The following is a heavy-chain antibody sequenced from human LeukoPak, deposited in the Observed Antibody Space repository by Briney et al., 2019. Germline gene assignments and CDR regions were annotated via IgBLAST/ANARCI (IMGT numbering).Heavy chain of an antibody. V-gene: IGHV3-48*03. CDR3: VNDGYSYGYDFDY. CDR1: GFLFSDYE. J-gene: IGHJ4*02. Sequence: PGGSLRLSCGASGFLFSDYEMNWVRQAPGKGLEWIPYISTRGGNIYYADSVEGRFTISRDNAKNALYLRMNSLRVEDTAFYYCVNDGYSYGYDFDYWGQGTLVVVSP. CDR2: ISTRGGNI. D-gene: IGHD5-18*01.